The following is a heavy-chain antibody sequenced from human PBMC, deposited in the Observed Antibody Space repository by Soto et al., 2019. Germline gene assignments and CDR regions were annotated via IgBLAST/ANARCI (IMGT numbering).Heavy chain of an antibody. CDR3: ARENYFDY. V-gene: IGHV3-7*01. J-gene: IGHJ4*02. Sequence: GGSLRLSCVASGFTFRDYWMGWVRQTPDKGLEWVANIKPDGSDKYYVDSVKGRFAISRDNAKNSVFLQMNSLRAEDTAVYYCARENYFDYWGQGTLVTVSS. CDR2: IKPDGSDK. CDR1: GFTFRDYW.